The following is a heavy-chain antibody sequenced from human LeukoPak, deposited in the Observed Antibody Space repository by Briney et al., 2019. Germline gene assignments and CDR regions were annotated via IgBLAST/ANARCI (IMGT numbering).Heavy chain of an antibody. CDR1: GFTFSSHW. CDR3: ARAYSGSFFDY. Sequence: QPGGSLRLSCAASGFTFSSHWMHWVRQAPGKGLVWVSRIKSDGSITNYADSVKGRFTISRDNAKNTLYLQMTSLRAEDTAVYYCARAYSGSFFDYWGQGNLVTVSP. J-gene: IGHJ4*02. V-gene: IGHV3-74*01. D-gene: IGHD1-26*01. CDR2: IKSDGSIT.